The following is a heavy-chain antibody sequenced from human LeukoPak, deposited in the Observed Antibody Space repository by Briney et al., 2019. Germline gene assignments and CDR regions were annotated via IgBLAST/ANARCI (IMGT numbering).Heavy chain of an antibody. V-gene: IGHV3-48*03. CDR3: ARRYCSSTSCTLDY. D-gene: IGHD2-2*01. CDR2: ISSSGTTI. J-gene: IGHJ4*02. Sequence: GWSLRLSCAASGFTFNSYEMNWVRQAPGKGLEWVSFISSSGTTIYYADSVKGRFTISRDNAKNSLFLQMNSLRAEDTAVYYCARRYCSSTSCTLDYWGQGTLVTVSS. CDR1: GFTFNSYE.